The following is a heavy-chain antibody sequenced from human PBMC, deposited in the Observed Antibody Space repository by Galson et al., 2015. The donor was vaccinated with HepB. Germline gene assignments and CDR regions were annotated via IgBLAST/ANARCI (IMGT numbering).Heavy chain of an antibody. CDR2: IKSKTDGGTT. Sequence: SLRLSCAASGFTFSNAWMSWVRQAPGKGLEWVGRIKSKTDGGTTDYAAPVKGRFTISRDDSKNTLYLQMNSLKTEDTAVYYCTTDIPLYADAFDIWGQGTMVTVSS. J-gene: IGHJ3*02. D-gene: IGHD5/OR15-5a*01. CDR1: GFTFSNAW. V-gene: IGHV3-15*01. CDR3: TTDIPLYADAFDI.